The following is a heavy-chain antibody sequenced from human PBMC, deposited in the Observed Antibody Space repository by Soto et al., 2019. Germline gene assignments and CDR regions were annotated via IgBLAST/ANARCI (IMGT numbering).Heavy chain of an antibody. Sequence: SETLSLTCTVSGGSISSSSYYWGWIRQPPGKGLEWIGSIYYSGSTYYNPSLKSRVTISVDTSKNQFSLKLSSVTAADTAVYYCARQTYYYDSSGYYFDAFDIWGQGTMVTVSS. D-gene: IGHD3-22*01. V-gene: IGHV4-39*01. CDR3: ARQTYYYDSSGYYFDAFDI. J-gene: IGHJ3*02. CDR1: GGSISSSSYY. CDR2: IYYSGST.